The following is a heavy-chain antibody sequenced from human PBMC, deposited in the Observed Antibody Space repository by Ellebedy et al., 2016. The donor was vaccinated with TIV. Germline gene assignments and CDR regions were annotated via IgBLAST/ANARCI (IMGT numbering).Heavy chain of an antibody. CDR2: IAYDGNDK. CDR1: GFTFSSYG. Sequence: GESLKISCVASGFTFSSYGMHWVRQAPGKGPEWVASIAYDGNDKDYADTVKGRFTLSKDNYKNTLYLKMNSLRTEDSAVYYCTKDKGTGGSCHDYWGQGTLVTVSS. D-gene: IGHD2-15*01. J-gene: IGHJ4*02. V-gene: IGHV3-30*18. CDR3: TKDKGTGGSCHDY.